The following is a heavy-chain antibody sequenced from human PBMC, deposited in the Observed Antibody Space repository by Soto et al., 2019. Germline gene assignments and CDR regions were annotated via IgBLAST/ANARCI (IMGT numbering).Heavy chain of an antibody. Sequence: GGSLRLSCAASGFTFDDYTMHWVRQAPGKGLEWVSLISWDGGSTYYADSVKGRFTISRDNSKNSLYLQMNSLRTEDTALYYCASLAVAGPRRYHYYGMDVWGQGTTVTSP. D-gene: IGHD6-19*01. V-gene: IGHV3-43*01. J-gene: IGHJ6*02. CDR1: GFTFDDYT. CDR3: ASLAVAGPRRYHYYGMDV. CDR2: ISWDGGST.